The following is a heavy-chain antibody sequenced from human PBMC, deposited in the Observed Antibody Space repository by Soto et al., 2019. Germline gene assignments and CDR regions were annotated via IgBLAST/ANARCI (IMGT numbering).Heavy chain of an antibody. V-gene: IGHV4-39*02. Sequence: PSETLSLTCSVSGGSISNRNYYWAWVRQPPGKGLEWIGNIYYDGSTYYHPSFRGRLTISVDTSKNHFSLKLGSLTAADTAIYYCASLQVPGVFNYWGQGTLVTVSS. CDR3: ASLQVPGVFNY. D-gene: IGHD3-10*01. CDR2: IYYDGST. J-gene: IGHJ4*02. CDR1: GGSISNRNYY.